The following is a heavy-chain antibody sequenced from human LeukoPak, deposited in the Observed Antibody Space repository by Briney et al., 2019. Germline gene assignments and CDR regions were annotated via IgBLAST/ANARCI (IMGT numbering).Heavy chain of an antibody. V-gene: IGHV5-51*01. J-gene: IGHJ4*02. D-gene: IGHD4-23*01. CDR3: ARQTVQTTVVTQVDY. CDR2: IYPGDSDT. Sequence: HGESLKISCKGSGYSFTSYWIGWVRQMPGKGLEWMGIIYPGDSDTRYSPSFQGQVTISADKSISTAYLQWSSLKASDTAMYYCARQTVQTTVVTQVDYWGQGTLVTVSS. CDR1: GYSFTSYW.